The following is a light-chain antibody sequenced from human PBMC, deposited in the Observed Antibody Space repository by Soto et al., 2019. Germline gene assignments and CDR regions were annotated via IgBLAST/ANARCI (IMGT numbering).Light chain of an antibody. CDR1: QSVSSY. CDR3: QQRSNWPPEVT. V-gene: IGKV3-11*01. Sequence: EILLTQSPGTLAFAPGEGSTLSCSASQSVSSYLAWYQQKPGQAPRLLIYDASNRATGIPARFSGSGSGTDFTLTISSLEPEDFAVYYCQQRSNWPPEVTFGQGTRLEIK. CDR2: DAS. J-gene: IGKJ5*01.